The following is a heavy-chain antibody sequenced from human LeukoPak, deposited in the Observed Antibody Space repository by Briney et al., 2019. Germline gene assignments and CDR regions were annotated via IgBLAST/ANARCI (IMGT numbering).Heavy chain of an antibody. V-gene: IGHV3-7*01. J-gene: IGHJ4*02. Sequence: PGGSLRLSCAASGFTFSSYWMSWVRQAPGKGLEWVANIKQGGSEKYHVDSVKGRFTISRDNAKNSLYLQMNSLRAEDTAVYYCASNDGMFDYWGQGTLVTVSS. D-gene: IGHD1-1*01. CDR2: IKQGGSEK. CDR3: ASNDGMFDY. CDR1: GFTFSSYW.